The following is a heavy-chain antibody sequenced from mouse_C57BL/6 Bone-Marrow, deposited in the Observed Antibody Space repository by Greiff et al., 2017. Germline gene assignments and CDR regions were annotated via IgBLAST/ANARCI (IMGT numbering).Heavy chain of an antibody. CDR3: ARDQLLRPRDCAMDY. CDR2: ISDGGSYT. Sequence: EVKLVESGGGLVKPGGSLKLSCAASGFTFSSYAMSWVRQTPEKRLEWVATISDGGSYTYYPDNVKGRFTISRDNAKNNLYLQLSHLKSGDTAMYYCARDQLLRPRDCAMDYWGQGTSVTVSS. V-gene: IGHV5-4*01. D-gene: IGHD1-2*01. J-gene: IGHJ4*01. CDR1: GFTFSSYA.